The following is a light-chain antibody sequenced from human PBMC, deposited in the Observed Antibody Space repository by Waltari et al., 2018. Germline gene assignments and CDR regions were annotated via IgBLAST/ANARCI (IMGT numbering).Light chain of an antibody. J-gene: IGLJ3*02. Sequence: QSALTQPASVSGSPGQSITFSCTGTSSDVGSYNLVSWYQQHPGKAPKLMFYEVNKRPAGVSNRFSGSKSGNTASLTISGLQAEDEADYYCCSYAGSSTWVFGGGTKLTVL. V-gene: IGLV2-23*02. CDR1: SSDVGSYNL. CDR3: CSYAGSSTWV. CDR2: EVN.